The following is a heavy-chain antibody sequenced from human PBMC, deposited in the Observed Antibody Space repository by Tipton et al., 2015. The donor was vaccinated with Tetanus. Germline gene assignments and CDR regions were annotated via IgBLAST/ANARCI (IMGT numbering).Heavy chain of an antibody. Sequence: SLRLSCAASGFTFSSYSMNWVRQAPGKGLEWVSYISSSSSTIYYADSVKGRLTISRDNAKNSLYLPMNSLRAEDTAVYYCARGPAGYGDYEEGGATFDYWGQGSLVAVSS. J-gene: IGHJ4*02. CDR2: ISSSSSTI. V-gene: IGHV3-48*01. CDR3: ARGPAGYGDYEEGGATFDY. CDR1: GFTFSSYS. D-gene: IGHD4-17*01.